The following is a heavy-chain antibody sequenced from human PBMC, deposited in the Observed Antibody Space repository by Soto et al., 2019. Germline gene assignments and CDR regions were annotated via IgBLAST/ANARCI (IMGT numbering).Heavy chain of an antibody. D-gene: IGHD3-9*01. J-gene: IGHJ4*02. CDR2: ISGSGGST. CDR1: GFTFSSYA. Sequence: GGSLRLSCAASGFTFSSYAMSWVRQAPGKGLEWVSAISGSGGSTYYADSVKGRFTISRDNSKNTLYLKMNSLRAEDTAVYYCANPPSYRGTGYYTGRYWGQGTLVTVSS. CDR3: ANPPSYRGTGYYTGRY. V-gene: IGHV3-23*01.